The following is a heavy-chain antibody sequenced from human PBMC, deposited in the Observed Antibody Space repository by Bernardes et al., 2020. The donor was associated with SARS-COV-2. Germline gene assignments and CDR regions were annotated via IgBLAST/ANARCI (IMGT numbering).Heavy chain of an antibody. CDR3: ARDLAGLYSNYVLENWFDP. J-gene: IGHJ5*02. Sequence: SETLSLTCTVSGGSISSYYWSWIRQPPGKGLEWIGYIYYSGSTNYNPSLKSRFTISVDTSKNQFSLKLSSVTAADTAVYYCARDLAGLYSNYVLENWFDPRGQGTLVTVSS. CDR2: IYYSGST. V-gene: IGHV4-59*01. CDR1: GGSISSYY. D-gene: IGHD4-4*01.